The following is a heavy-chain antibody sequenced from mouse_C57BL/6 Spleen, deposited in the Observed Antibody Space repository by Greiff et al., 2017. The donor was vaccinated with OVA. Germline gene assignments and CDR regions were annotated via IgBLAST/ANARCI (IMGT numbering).Heavy chain of an antibody. CDR1: GYAFSSSW. CDR3: ARLDYGSLDY. Sequence: VQRVESGPELVKPGASVKISCKASGYAFSSSWMNWVKQRPGKGLEWIGRIYPGDGDTNYNGKFKGKATLTADKSSSTAYMQLSSLTSEDSAVYFCARLDYGSLDYWGQGTTLTVSS. D-gene: IGHD1-1*01. J-gene: IGHJ2*01. V-gene: IGHV1-82*01. CDR2: IYPGDGDT.